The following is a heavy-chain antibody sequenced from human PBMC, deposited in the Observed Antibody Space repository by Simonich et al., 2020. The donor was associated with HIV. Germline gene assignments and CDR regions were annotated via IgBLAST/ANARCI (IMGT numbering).Heavy chain of an antibody. Sequence: QVKLQQWGAGLLKPSETLSLTCAVYGGSFSGYYWSWIRQPPGKGLEWIGEIDHRRKTNYNPTLKSRVTILVDTSKNQFSLRLSSVTAADTAVYYCARIGELGIGLDYWGQGTLVTVSS. V-gene: IGHV4-34*01. J-gene: IGHJ4*02. D-gene: IGHD7-27*01. CDR1: GGSFSGYY. CDR2: IDHRRKT. CDR3: ARIGELGIGLDY.